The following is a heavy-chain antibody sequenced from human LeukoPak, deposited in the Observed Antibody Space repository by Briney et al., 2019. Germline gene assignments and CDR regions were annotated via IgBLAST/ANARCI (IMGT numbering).Heavy chain of an antibody. CDR2: IYYSGST. CDR3: ARAKYSGSPFDI. CDR1: GGSISSSRSY. J-gene: IGHJ3*02. D-gene: IGHD6-6*01. V-gene: IGHV4-61*05. Sequence: PSETLSLTCTVPGGSISSSRSYWGWISQPPGKGLEWIGYIYYSGSTNNNPSLKSRVTISVDTSKNQFSLKLSSVTAADTAVYYCARAKYSGSPFDIWGQGTMVTVSS.